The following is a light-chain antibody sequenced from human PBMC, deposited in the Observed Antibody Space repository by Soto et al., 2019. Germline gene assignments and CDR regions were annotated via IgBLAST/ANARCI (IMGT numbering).Light chain of an antibody. CDR3: QSYDSSLSAYV. CDR2: GNS. V-gene: IGLV1-40*01. J-gene: IGLJ1*01. CDR1: SSNIGAGYD. Sequence: VLAQPPSVSGAPGQKVTISCTGSSSNIGAGYDLHWYQQLPGTAPKLLLYGNSNRPSGVPDRFSGSKSGTSASLAITGLQAEDEADYYCQSYDSSLSAYVFGTGTKVTVL.